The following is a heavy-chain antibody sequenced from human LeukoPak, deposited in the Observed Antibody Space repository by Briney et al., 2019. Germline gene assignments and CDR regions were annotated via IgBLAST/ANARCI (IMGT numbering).Heavy chain of an antibody. V-gene: IGHV4-59*08. J-gene: IGHJ4*02. D-gene: IGHD5-12*01. CDR1: GGSISSYY. CDR2: IYYSGST. CDR3: ARSRVGSGHDQTFDY. Sequence: PSETLSLTCTVSGGSISSYYWSWIRQPPGKGLEWIGYIYYSGSTNYNPSLKSRVTISVDTSKNQFSLKLSSVTAADTAVYYCARSRVGSGHDQTFDYWGQGTLVTVSS.